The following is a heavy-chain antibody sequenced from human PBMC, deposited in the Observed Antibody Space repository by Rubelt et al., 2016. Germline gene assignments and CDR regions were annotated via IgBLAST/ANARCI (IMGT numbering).Heavy chain of an antibody. V-gene: IGHV1-2*06. J-gene: IGHJ5*02. CDR3: ARDTLSYYYGSGTNGWFDP. CDR1: GYTFTSYG. D-gene: IGHD3-10*01. Sequence: ASGYTFTSYGISWVRQAPGQGLEWMGRINPNSGGTNYAQKFQGRVTMARDTSISTAYMELSRLRSDDTAVYYCARDTLSYYYGSGTNGWFDPWGQGTLVTVSS. CDR2: INPNSGGT.